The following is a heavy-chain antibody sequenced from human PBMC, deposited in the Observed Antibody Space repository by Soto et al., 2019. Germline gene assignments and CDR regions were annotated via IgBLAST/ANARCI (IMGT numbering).Heavy chain of an antibody. CDR2: VNPNSGGT. V-gene: IGHV1-2*02. Sequence: ASVKVSCKASGYTFTGYYMHWVRQAPGQGLEWMGWVNPNSGGTNYAQKFQGRVTMTRDTSISTAYMELSRLRSDDTAVYYCARVAMVRGVTGYYYGMDVWGQGTTVTVSS. CDR3: ARVAMVRGVTGYYYGMDV. CDR1: GYTFTGYY. J-gene: IGHJ6*02. D-gene: IGHD3-10*01.